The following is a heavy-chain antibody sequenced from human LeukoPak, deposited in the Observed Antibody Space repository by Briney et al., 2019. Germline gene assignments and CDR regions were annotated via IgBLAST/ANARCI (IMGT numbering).Heavy chain of an antibody. CDR3: ARDEGLELRVFDY. CDR1: GYTFTGYY. CDR2: INPNSGGT. D-gene: IGHD1-7*01. J-gene: IGHJ4*02. Sequence: ASVKISCKASGYTFTGYYMHWVRQAPGQGLEWMGWINPNSGGTNYAQKFQGRVTMTRDTSISTAYMELSRLRSDDTAVYYCARDEGLELRVFDYWGQGTLVTVSS. V-gene: IGHV1-2*02.